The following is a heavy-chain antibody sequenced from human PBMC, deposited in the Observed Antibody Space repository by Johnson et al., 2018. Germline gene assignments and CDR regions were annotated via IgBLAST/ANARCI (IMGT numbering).Heavy chain of an antibody. D-gene: IGHD2-2*01. J-gene: IGHJ6*02. Sequence: QVQLVESGAEVKKPGASVKVSCKASGYTFTSYYMHWVRQAPGQGLEWMGIINPSGGSTSYSQKFQGRVTMTRDTSTSPVYMELSSLRSEDTAVYYCARDRIDCSSTSCPLNYYYYGMDVWGQGTTVTVSS. CDR1: GYTFTSYY. CDR3: ARDRIDCSSTSCPLNYYYYGMDV. V-gene: IGHV1-46*01. CDR2: INPSGGST.